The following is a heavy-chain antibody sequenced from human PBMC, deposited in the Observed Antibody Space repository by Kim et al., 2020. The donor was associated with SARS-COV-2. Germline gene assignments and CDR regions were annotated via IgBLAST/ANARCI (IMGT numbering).Heavy chain of an antibody. Sequence: GGSLRLSCAASGFTFSDYYMSWIRQAPGKGLEWVSYISSSGSTIYYADSVKGRFTISRDNAKNSLYLQMNSLRAEDTAVYYCARDHVSPPRVVPAVYYYYYGMDVWGQGTTVTVSS. CDR2: ISSSGSTI. CDR3: ARDHVSPPRVVPAVYYYYYGMDV. D-gene: IGHD2-2*01. CDR1: GFTFSDYY. J-gene: IGHJ6*02. V-gene: IGHV3-11*01.